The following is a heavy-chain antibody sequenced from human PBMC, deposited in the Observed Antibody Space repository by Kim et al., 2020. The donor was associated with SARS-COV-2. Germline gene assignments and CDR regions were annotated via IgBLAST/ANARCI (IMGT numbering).Heavy chain of an antibody. J-gene: IGHJ4*02. D-gene: IGHD4-17*01. Sequence: GGSLRLSCAVSGLTFRGYRMSWVRQAPGKRLEWVAYIKQDGSERNYVDSVKGRFTISRDNDKNSLYLQMNSLRDEDTAVYYCARDLTVTIRGFEYWGQGTLVTVSS. CDR3: ARDLTVTIRGFEY. CDR1: GLTFRGYR. CDR2: IKQDGSER. V-gene: IGHV3-7*03.